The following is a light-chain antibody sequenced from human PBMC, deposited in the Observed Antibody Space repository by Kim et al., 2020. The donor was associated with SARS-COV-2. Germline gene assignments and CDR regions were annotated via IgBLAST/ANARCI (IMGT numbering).Light chain of an antibody. V-gene: IGKV1-39*01. J-gene: IGKJ1*01. CDR2: AAS. CDR1: QSISSY. CDR3: QQSYSTPRT. Sequence: ASVGDRVTITCRASQSISSYLNWYQQKPGKAPKLLIYAASSLQSGVPSRFSGSGSGTDFSLTISSLQPEDFATYYCQQSYSTPRTFGQGTKVDIK.